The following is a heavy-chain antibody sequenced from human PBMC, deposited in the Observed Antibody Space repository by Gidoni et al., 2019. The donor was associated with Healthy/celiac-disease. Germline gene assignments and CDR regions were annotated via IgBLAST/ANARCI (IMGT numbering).Heavy chain of an antibody. J-gene: IGHJ3*02. V-gene: IGHV3-9*01. D-gene: IGHD3-10*01. CDR3: AKDVRVTMVRGVITNAFDI. CDR1: GFTFDDYA. CDR2: ISWNSGSI. Sequence: EVQLVESGGGLVQPGRYLRLSCAASGFTFDDYAMHWVRQAQGKGLEWVSGISWNSGSIGYADSVKGRFTISRDNAKNSLYLQMNSLRAEDTALYYCAKDVRVTMVRGVITNAFDIWGQGTMVTVSS.